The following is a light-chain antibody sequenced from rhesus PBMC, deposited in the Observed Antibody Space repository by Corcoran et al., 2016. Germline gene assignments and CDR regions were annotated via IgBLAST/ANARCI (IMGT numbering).Light chain of an antibody. CDR1: ENVNNY. V-gene: IGKV1-74*01. J-gene: IGKJ3*01. CDR2: KAS. CDR3: QHGDGTLFT. Sequence: DIQMTQSPSSLSASVGDRVTITCRASENVNNYLNWYQQKPGKASKLLIYKASTWQSGVPSRFSGSGSGTEYTFTISSLQPEDVATYYWQHGDGTLFTFGPGTKLDIK.